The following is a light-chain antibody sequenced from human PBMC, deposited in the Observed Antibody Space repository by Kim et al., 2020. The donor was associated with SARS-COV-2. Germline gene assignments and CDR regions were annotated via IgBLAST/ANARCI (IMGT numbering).Light chain of an antibody. V-gene: IGLV3-1*01. CDR3: QAWVSSTAV. CDR1: KLGDKY. CDR2: QDN. J-gene: IGLJ3*02. Sequence: VSPGQTASITCSGDKLGDKYACWYKQKPGQSPVLVIYQDNKRPSGIPERFSGSNSGNTATLTISGTQAMDEADYYCQAWVSSTAVFGGGTQLTVL.